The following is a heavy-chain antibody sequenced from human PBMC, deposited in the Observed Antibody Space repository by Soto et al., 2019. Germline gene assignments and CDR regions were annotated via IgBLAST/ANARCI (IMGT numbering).Heavy chain of an antibody. CDR2: MSDSGDKS. V-gene: IGHV3-23*01. J-gene: IGHJ5*02. CDR1: GFMFSNYA. Sequence: EVQLLESGGGLVQPGGSLRLSCATSGFMFSNYAMTWVRQAPGKELEWVSAMSDSGDKSYYADSVKGRFTISRDNSKNTLYLQMNSLRAEDMAIYYCAKDWRCGPLGQGTLVTVSS. CDR3: AKDWRCGP.